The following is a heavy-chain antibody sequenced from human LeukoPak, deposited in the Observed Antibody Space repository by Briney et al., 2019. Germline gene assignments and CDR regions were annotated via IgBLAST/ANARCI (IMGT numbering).Heavy chain of an antibody. CDR1: GGSISSYY. D-gene: IGHD5-18*01. CDR3: ARGYSYGRYYFDY. J-gene: IGHJ4*02. CDR2: IYYSGST. V-gene: IGHV4-59*01. Sequence: SETLSLTCTVSGGSISSYYWSWIRQPPGKGLEWIGYIYYSGSTNYNPSLKSRVTISVDTSKNQFSLKLSPVTAADTAVYYCARGYSYGRYYFDYWGQGTLVTVSS.